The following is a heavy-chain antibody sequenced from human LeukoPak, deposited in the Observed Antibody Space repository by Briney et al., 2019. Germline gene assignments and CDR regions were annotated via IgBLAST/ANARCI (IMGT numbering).Heavy chain of an antibody. CDR1: GGSISGYY. J-gene: IGHJ3*02. Sequence: SETLSLTCTVSGGSISGYYWSWIRQPPGKGLEWIGYIYYTGSINYNPSLKSRVTISVDTSKNQFSLNLTSVTAAETAVYYCARHSPTARGAFDIWDQGTMVTVCS. CDR2: IYYTGSI. D-gene: IGHD5-18*01. V-gene: IGHV4-59*08. CDR3: ARHSPTARGAFDI.